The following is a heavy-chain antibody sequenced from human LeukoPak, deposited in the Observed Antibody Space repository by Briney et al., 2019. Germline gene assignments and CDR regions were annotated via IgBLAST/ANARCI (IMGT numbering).Heavy chain of an antibody. J-gene: IGHJ5*02. Sequence: PGGSLRLSCAASGFTFSSYAMHWVRQAPGKGLEWVAVISYDGSNKYYADSVKGRFTISRDNSKNTLYLQMNSLRAEDTAVYYCARDGGIFWFGEFLEHWGQGTLVTVSS. CDR2: ISYDGSNK. CDR3: ARDGGIFWFGEFLEH. V-gene: IGHV3-30-3*01. CDR1: GFTFSSYA. D-gene: IGHD3-10*01.